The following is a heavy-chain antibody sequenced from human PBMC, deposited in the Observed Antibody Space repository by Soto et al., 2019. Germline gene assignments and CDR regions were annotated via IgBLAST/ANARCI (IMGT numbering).Heavy chain of an antibody. CDR1: GYTFTSYA. V-gene: IGHV1-3*05. J-gene: IGHJ3*02. D-gene: IGHD1-1*01. CDR3: ARGANCFYI. CDR2: INAGNGNT. Sequence: QVQLVQSGAEEKKPGASVKVSCKASGYTFTSYAMHWVRQAPGQRLEWMAWINAGNGNTKYSQKFQGRGTITRDTSAITAYMELSSLRAEDTAVYYCARGANCFYIWGQGTMGTVSS.